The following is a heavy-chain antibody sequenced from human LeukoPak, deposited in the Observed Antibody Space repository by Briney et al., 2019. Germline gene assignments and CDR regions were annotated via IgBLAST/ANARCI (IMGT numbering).Heavy chain of an antibody. CDR3: ARHFTHGWLMFHY. CDR1: GGSISSYY. D-gene: IGHD3-22*01. CDR2: IYYSGST. Sequence: SETLSLTCTVSGGSISSYYWSWIRQPPGKGLEWIGYIYYSGSTNYNPSLKSRVTISVDTSKNQFSLKLSSVTAADTAVYYCARHFTHGWLMFHYWGQGTPVTVSS. V-gene: IGHV4-59*08. J-gene: IGHJ4*02.